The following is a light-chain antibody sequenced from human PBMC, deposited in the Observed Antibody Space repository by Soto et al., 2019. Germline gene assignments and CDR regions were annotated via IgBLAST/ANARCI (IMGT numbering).Light chain of an antibody. CDR1: SSDIGGYNS. Sequence: QSALTQPASVSASPGQSITISCTGTSSDIGGYNSVSWYQQHPGKAPQLMIYDVSYRPSGISSRFSGSKSGNTASLTISGLQAEDEADYYCSSYTTTSTRVFGGGTQLTVL. CDR2: DVS. J-gene: IGLJ2*01. CDR3: SSYTTTSTRV. V-gene: IGLV2-14*01.